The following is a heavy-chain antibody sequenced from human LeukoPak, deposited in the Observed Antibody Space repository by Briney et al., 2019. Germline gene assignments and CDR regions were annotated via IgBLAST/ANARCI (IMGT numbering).Heavy chain of an antibody. CDR2: IYYSGST. Sequence: PSETLSLTCTVSGGSISSYYWSWIRQPPGKGLEWIGYIYYSGSTNYNPSLKSRVTISVDTSKNQFSLKLSSVTAADTAVYYCARFARYSSGWDYYYYYMDVWGKGTTVTISS. CDR3: ARFARYSSGWDYYYYYMDV. J-gene: IGHJ6*03. D-gene: IGHD6-19*01. V-gene: IGHV4-59*01. CDR1: GGSISSYY.